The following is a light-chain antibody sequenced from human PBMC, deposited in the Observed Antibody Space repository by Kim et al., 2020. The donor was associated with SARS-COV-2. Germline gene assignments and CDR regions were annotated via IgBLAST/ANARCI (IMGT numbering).Light chain of an antibody. CDR3: SAWDSSLSAWV. CDR2: KNN. V-gene: IGLV10-54*04. J-gene: IGLJ3*02. Sequence: TAPLTCSGNSNNVGNQGAAWLQQVQGHPPKLLSYKNNKRPSGISDRLSASRSGSTASLPITGLQPEDEADYYCSAWDSSLSAWVFGGGTQLTVL. CDR1: SNNVGNQG.